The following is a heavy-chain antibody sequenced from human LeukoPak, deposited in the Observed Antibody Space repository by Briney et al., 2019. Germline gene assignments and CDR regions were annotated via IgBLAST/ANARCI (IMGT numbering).Heavy chain of an antibody. CDR3: AKSMVLELPFYFNY. J-gene: IGHJ4*02. CDR1: GFTFSSYA. CDR2: ISGSGGST. D-gene: IGHD1-7*01. Sequence: QAGGSLRISCAASGFTFSSYAMTWVRQAPGKVLARVSAISGSGGSTYYADSVKGRFTISSDNSKNTLYLQMNSLRAEDTAVYYCAKSMVLELPFYFNYWGQGTLVTVSS. V-gene: IGHV3-23*01.